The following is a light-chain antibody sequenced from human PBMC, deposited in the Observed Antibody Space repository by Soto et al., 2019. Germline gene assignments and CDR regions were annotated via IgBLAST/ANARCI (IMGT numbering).Light chain of an antibody. Sequence: DIQMTQSPSTLSASVGDRVTITCRASQSISDWLAWFQLKPGKAPKLLIYKASTLKSGVPSRFSGSGSGTEFTLTISSLQPDDFATYYCQQYNSYPNFGQGTRLEIK. CDR3: QQYNSYPN. J-gene: IGKJ5*01. V-gene: IGKV1-5*03. CDR1: QSISDW. CDR2: KAS.